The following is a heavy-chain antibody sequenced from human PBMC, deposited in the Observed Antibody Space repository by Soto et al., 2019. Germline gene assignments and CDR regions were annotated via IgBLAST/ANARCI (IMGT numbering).Heavy chain of an antibody. CDR3: ARGLGDGSSWYERWFDP. D-gene: IGHD6-13*01. Sequence: SETLSLTCTVSGGSISSGGYCWRWIRQHPGKGLEWIGYIYYSGSTYYNPSLKSRVTISVDTSKNQFSLKLSSVTAADTAVYYCARGLGDGSSWYERWFDPWGQGTLVTVSS. V-gene: IGHV4-31*03. J-gene: IGHJ5*02. CDR1: GGSISSGGYC. CDR2: IYYSGST.